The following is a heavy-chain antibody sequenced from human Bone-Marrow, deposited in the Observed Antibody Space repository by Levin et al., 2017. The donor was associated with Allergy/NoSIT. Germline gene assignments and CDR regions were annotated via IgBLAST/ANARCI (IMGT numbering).Heavy chain of an antibody. D-gene: IGHD2/OR15-2a*01. CDR3: SRANREDGMDV. V-gene: IGHV3-13*01. Sequence: GESLKISCEASGFTFSSYDIHWVRQSAGKGLEWVSVFDTAGDTYYAGSVKGRCTISRENAKNSLYLQMNNVRAGDTAVYYCSRANREDGMDVWGQGTTVTVSS. CDR2: FDTAGDT. CDR1: GFTFSSYD. J-gene: IGHJ6*02.